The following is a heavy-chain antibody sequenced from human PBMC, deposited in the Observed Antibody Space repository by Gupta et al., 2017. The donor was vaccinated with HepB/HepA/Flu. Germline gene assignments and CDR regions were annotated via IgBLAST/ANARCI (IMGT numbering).Heavy chain of an antibody. Sequence: QLQLLESGPGLVKPSEPLSLTCTVSGASISASNFYWSWIRQSPGKGLEWIGSIYYSGSTHYNPSLKSRLSMSVDTSKNQFFLRLSSVTATDTAVDDCARNFYYCSVGYCHIKWFDPGGQGTMVSVSS. J-gene: IGHJ5*02. CDR1: GASISASNFY. CDR3: ARNFYYCSVGYCHIKWFDP. CDR2: IYYSGST. D-gene: IGHD2-15*01. V-gene: IGHV4-39*01.